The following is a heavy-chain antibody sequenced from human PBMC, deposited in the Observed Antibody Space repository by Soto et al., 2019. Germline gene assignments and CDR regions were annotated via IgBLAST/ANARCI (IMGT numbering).Heavy chain of an antibody. Sequence: SETLALTCTVSGGSISSSSYYWGWIRQPPGKGLEWIGSIYYSGSTYYNPSLKSRVTISVDTSKNQFSLKLSSVTAADTAVYYCALGRGYNWTDYYFDYWGQATLVTVSS. CDR3: ALGRGYNWTDYYFDY. D-gene: IGHD1-20*01. V-gene: IGHV4-39*01. CDR2: IYYSGST. J-gene: IGHJ4*02. CDR1: GGSISSSSYY.